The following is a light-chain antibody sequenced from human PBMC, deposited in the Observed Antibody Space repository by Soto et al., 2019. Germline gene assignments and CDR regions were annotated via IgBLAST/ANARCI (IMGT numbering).Light chain of an antibody. CDR2: GAS. Sequence: MTHSPSTVSSSLVDRVAITCRASQSISSWLAWYQQKPGQAPRLLIYGASTRATGIPDRFSGSGSGTESTLTISSLQSEDFAVYYCQHYNNWLGTFGGGTKVDIK. CDR1: QSISSW. V-gene: IGKV3-15*01. CDR3: QHYNNWLGT. J-gene: IGKJ4*01.